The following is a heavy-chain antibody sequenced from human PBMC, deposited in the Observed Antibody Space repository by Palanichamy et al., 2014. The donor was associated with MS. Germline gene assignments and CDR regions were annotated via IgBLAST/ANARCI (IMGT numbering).Heavy chain of an antibody. CDR3: ARDSSSLSSYYFYYYGMDV. V-gene: IGHV3-21*01. CDR2: ISSSSSYI. D-gene: IGHD6-6*01. CDR1: GFTFSSYN. Sequence: EVQQVESGGGLVKPGGSLRLSCAASGFTFSSYNMNWVRQAPGKGLEWVSSISSSSSYIYYADSVKGRFTISRDNAKNSLYLQMNSLRAEDTAVYYCARDSSSLSSYYFYYYGMDVWGQGTTVTVSS. J-gene: IGHJ6*02.